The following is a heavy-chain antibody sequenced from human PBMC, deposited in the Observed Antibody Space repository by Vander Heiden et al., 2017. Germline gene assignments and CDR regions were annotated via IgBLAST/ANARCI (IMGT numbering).Heavy chain of an antibody. V-gene: IGHV4-39*01. Sequence: LQLQESGPGLVKSSETLSLTCTVSGGSISSTYYYWGWFRQPPGKGLEWIVRIYYSGSTYYNPSLKRRVTISVDTAKNQFSLKLSSVTAADTAVYYCARRGGLTGRGWYRGIYWCHGTLVTVSS. CDR3: ARRGGLTGRGWYRGIY. D-gene: IGHD6-19*01. J-gene: IGHJ4*01. CDR1: GGSISSTYYY. CDR2: IYYSGST.